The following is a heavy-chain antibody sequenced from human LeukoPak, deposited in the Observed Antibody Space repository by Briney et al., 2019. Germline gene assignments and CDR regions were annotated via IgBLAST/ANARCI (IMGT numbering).Heavy chain of an antibody. CDR1: GFYFNDAW. D-gene: IGHD1-1*01. Sequence: AGGSLRLSCAASGFYFNDAWMTWVRQAPGKGLEWVARLKSKRSGGTSDYAAPVKGRFTISRDDSKETLYLQMNSLKTEDTAVYHCTRDRGAYNLYDYWGQGTLVTVSS. J-gene: IGHJ4*02. CDR2: LKSKRSGGTS. CDR3: TRDRGAYNLYDY. V-gene: IGHV3-15*01.